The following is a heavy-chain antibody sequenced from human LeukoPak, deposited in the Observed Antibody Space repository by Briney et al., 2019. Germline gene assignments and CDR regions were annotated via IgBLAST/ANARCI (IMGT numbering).Heavy chain of an antibody. CDR2: TNSDGSRT. V-gene: IGHV3-74*01. CDR1: GFTFSTYW. CDR3: AKCRTTCYANGFDI. Sequence: LSGGSLRLSCAASGFTFSTYWMHWVRQAPGKGLVWVSRTNSDGSRTDYADSVKGRFTISRDNAENTLYLQMNSLRAEDTAVYYCAKCRTTCYANGFDIWGQGTMVTVSS. D-gene: IGHD2-2*01. J-gene: IGHJ3*02.